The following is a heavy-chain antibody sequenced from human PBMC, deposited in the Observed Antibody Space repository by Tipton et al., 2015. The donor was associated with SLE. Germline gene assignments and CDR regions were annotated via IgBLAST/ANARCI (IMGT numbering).Heavy chain of an antibody. CDR1: GFTFTNNW. Sequence: SLRLSCAASGFTFTNNWMTWVRQAPGKGLEWAAHIKPDGSEETYVDSVRGRFIISRDNAKSSLSLQMNSLNAEETAVYYCAREYQGSVYVNGGFDMWGKGTVATVSS. D-gene: IGHD3-3*01. J-gene: IGHJ3*02. V-gene: IGHV3-7*01. CDR2: IKPDGSEE. CDR3: AREYQGSVYVNGGFDM.